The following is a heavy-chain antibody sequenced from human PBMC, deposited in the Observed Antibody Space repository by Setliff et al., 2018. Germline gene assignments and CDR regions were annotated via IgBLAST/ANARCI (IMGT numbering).Heavy chain of an antibody. Sequence: GGSLRLSCTASGFTFGHYNMNWVRHAPGKGLEWVSSISDTTNFIYYADSVKGRFTISRDTANNSLYLQMNSLRAEDSAVYYCASYYYGSGSSYIPPHFDYWGLGTLVTVSS. J-gene: IGHJ4*02. D-gene: IGHD3-10*01. CDR3: ASYYYGSGSSYIPPHFDY. V-gene: IGHV3-21*01. CDR1: GFTFGHYN. CDR2: ISDTTNFI.